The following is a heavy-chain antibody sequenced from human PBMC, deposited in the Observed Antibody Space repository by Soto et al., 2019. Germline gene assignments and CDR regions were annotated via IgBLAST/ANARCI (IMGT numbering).Heavy chain of an antibody. CDR3: ARAFDSGYYKSNWFDP. Sequence: SVKVSCKASGGTFSSYAISWVRQAPGQGLEWMGGIIPIFGTANYAQKFQGRVTITADESTSTAYMELSSLRSEDTAVYYCARAFDSGYYKSNWFDPWGQGTLVTVSS. D-gene: IGHD3-22*01. CDR1: GGTFSSYA. J-gene: IGHJ5*02. V-gene: IGHV1-69*13. CDR2: IIPIFGTA.